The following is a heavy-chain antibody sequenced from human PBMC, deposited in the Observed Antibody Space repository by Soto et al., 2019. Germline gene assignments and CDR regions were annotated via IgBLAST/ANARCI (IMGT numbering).Heavy chain of an antibody. Sequence: QITLNESGPALVKPTQTLTLTCTFSGFSLNTRDVGVGWIRQPPGKALEWLGVVYWDDDKTYSPSLKSRLTITKDTPINQVVLSMTKMDPVDTATYYCAHCRGGVASFWGQGTLVTVSS. V-gene: IGHV2-5*02. J-gene: IGHJ4*02. D-gene: IGHD3-16*01. CDR1: GFSLNTRDVG. CDR2: VYWDDDK. CDR3: AHCRGGVASF.